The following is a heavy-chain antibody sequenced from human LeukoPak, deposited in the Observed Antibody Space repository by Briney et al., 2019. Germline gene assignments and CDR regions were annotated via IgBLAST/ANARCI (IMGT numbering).Heavy chain of an antibody. J-gene: IGHJ6*02. CDR2: IYYSGTT. V-gene: IGHV4-31*11. CDR3: AREADFWSGHSYGGMDV. CDR1: GGSFSGYY. D-gene: IGHD3-3*01. Sequence: PSETLSLTCAVYGGSFSGYYWSWIRQHPGKGLEWIGYIYYSGTTYYNPSLKSRVTISVDTSKNQFSRKLSSVTAADTAVYYCAREADFWSGHSYGGMDVWGQGTTVTVSS.